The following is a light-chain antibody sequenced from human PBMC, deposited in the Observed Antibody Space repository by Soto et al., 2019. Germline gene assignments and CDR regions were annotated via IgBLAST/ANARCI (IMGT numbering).Light chain of an antibody. CDR2: YDS. V-gene: IGLV3-21*04. CDR1: NIESKS. J-gene: IGLJ1*01. CDR3: QVWDSYSDHYV. Sequence: SYELTQRPSVSVAPGKTARITCGGNNIESKSVHWYRQKPAQAPVLVIYYDSDRPSGIPERFSGSKSGNTATLTISRVEAGDEADYYCQVWDSYSDHYVFGPGTKVTVL.